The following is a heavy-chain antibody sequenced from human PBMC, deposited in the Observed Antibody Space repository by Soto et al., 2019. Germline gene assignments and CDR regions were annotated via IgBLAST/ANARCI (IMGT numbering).Heavy chain of an antibody. CDR2: ISYDGSNK. CDR1: GFTFSSYA. Sequence: QVQLVESGGGVVQPGRSLRLSCAASGFTFSSYAMHWVRQAPGKGLEWVAVISYDGSNKYYADSVKGRFTISRDNSKNTMYLQMNSLRAEDTAVYYCAREGGDSLWFGEFHHAHYYYGMDVWGQGTTVTVSS. CDR3: AREGGDSLWFGEFHHAHYYYGMDV. D-gene: IGHD3-10*01. J-gene: IGHJ6*02. V-gene: IGHV3-30-3*01.